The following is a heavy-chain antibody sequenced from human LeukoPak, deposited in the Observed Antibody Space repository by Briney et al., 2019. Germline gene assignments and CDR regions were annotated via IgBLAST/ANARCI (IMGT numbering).Heavy chain of an antibody. J-gene: IGHJ4*02. CDR2: IIPIFGTA. D-gene: IGHD1-7*01. V-gene: IGHV1-69*13. Sequence: SVNVSCKASGGTFSSYAISWVRQAPGQGLEWMGGIIPIFGTANYAQKFQGRVTITADESTSTAYMELSSLRSEDTAVYYCARETGTRFRLDYWGQGTLVTVSS. CDR1: GGTFSSYA. CDR3: ARETGTRFRLDY.